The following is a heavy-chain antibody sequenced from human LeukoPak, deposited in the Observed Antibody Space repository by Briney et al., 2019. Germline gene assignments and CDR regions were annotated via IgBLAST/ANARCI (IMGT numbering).Heavy chain of an antibody. CDR2: IYYSGST. J-gene: IGHJ6*02. Sequence: SETLSLTCTVSGGSISSSSYYWGWIRQPPGKGLEWIGSIYYSGSTYYNPSLKSRVTISVDTSKNQFSLKLSSVTAADTAVYYCARVAPDYDILTGYFSYYGMDVWGQGTTITVSS. CDR3: ARVAPDYDILTGYFSYYGMDV. CDR1: GGSISSSSYY. D-gene: IGHD3-9*01. V-gene: IGHV4-39*01.